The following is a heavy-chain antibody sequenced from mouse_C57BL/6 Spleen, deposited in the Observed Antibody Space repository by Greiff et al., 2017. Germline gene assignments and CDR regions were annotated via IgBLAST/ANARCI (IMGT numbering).Heavy chain of an antibody. CDR1: GYAFSSYW. CDR2: IYPGDGDT. V-gene: IGHV1-80*01. D-gene: IGHD2-3*01. Sequence: VKLQESGAELVKPGASVKISCKASGYAFSSYWMNWVKQRPGKGLEWIGQIYPGDGDTNYNGKFKGKATLTADKSSSTAYMQLSSLTSADSAVYFCARSVYDGYYVGFAYWGQGTLVTVSA. CDR3: ARSVYDGYYVGFAY. J-gene: IGHJ3*01.